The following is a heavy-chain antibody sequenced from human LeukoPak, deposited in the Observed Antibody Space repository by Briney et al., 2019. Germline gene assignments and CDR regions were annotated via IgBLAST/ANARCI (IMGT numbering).Heavy chain of an antibody. D-gene: IGHD5-24*01. V-gene: IGHV3-74*01. J-gene: IGHJ4*02. Sequence: GGSLRLSCAASGFTFSSYWMHWVRQAPGKGLVWVSRINGDGTTTSYADSVKGRFTISRDSAKNTLYPQMNSLRAEDTAVYYCASSRDGYNYMNYWGQGTLVTVSS. CDR3: ASSRDGYNYMNY. CDR2: INGDGTTT. CDR1: GFTFSSYW.